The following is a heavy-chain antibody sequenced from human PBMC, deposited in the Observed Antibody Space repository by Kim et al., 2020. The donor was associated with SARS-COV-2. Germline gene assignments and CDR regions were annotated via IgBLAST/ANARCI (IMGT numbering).Heavy chain of an antibody. J-gene: IGHJ3*02. CDR1: GGSISSYY. D-gene: IGHD2-15*01. CDR2: IYYSGST. Sequence: SETLSLTCTVSGGSISSYYWSWIRQPPGKGLEWIGYIYYSGSTNYNPSLKSRVTISVDTSKNQFSLKLSSVTAADTAVYYCARDAPVVVVVDDAFDIWGQGTMVTVSS. CDR3: ARDAPVVVVVDDAFDI. V-gene: IGHV4-59*13.